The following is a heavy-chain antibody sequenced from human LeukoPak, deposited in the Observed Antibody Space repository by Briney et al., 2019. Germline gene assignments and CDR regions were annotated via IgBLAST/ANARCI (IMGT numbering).Heavy chain of an antibody. CDR3: ARGFPMVRGVMDY. CDR2: INSDGSST. CDR1: GVTLSNYA. Sequence: GGSLRLSCVASGVTLSNYAMSWARQAPGKGLVWVSRINSDGSSTSYADSVKGRFTISRDNAKNTLYLQMNSLRAEDTAVYYCARGFPMVRGVMDYWGQGTLVTVSS. V-gene: IGHV3-74*01. J-gene: IGHJ4*02. D-gene: IGHD3-10*01.